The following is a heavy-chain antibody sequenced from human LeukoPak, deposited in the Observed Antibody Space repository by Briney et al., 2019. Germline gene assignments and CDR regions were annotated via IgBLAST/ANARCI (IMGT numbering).Heavy chain of an antibody. CDR1: GGSISSGSYY. D-gene: IGHD1-26*01. V-gene: IGHV4-61*02. Sequence: SETLSLTCIVSGGSISSGSYYWSWIRQPAGKGLEWIGRIYTSGSTNYNPSLKSRVTISVDTSKNQSSLKLSSVTAADTAVYYCARESGSYYYFDYWGQGTLVTVSS. J-gene: IGHJ4*02. CDR2: IYTSGST. CDR3: ARESGSYYYFDY.